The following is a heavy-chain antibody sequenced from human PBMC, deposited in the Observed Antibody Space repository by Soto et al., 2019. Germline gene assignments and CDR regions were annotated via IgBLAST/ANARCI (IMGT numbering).Heavy chain of an antibody. CDR2: INHSGST. CDR3: AISAFGSGSYRDFDY. CDR1: GGSFSGYY. V-gene: IGHV4-34*01. J-gene: IGHJ4*02. D-gene: IGHD3-10*01. Sequence: QVQLQQWGAGLLKPSETLSLTCAVYGGSFSGYYWSWIRQPPGKGLEWIGEINHSGSTNYNPSLKSRVTISGDTSKNQFSLKLSSVTAADTAVYYCAISAFGSGSYRDFDYWGQGTLVTVSS.